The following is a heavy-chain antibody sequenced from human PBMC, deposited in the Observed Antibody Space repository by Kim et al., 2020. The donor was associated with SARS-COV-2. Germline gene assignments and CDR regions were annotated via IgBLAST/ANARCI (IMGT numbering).Heavy chain of an antibody. CDR1: GFVFSSYT. CDR2: VSDTGVNT. J-gene: IGHJ4*02. D-gene: IGHD6-19*01. Sequence: GGSLRLSCIASGFVFSSYTMSWVRQAPGKGLEWVSSVSDTGVNTLYADSVKGRFTISRDNSKYALYLHTHSLRAEDTALYYCAKSSDWGNYFYSCGQGT. CDR3: AKSSDWGNYFYS. V-gene: IGHV3-23*01.